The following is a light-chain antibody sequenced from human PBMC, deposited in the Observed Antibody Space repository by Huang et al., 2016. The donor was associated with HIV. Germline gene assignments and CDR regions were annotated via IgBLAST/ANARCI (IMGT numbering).Light chain of an antibody. CDR3: QQYYNAPIT. Sequence: DIVMTQSPDSLAVSLGERAPVNCKSSQSVSYGSYSKSYLAWYQQKPGQPPKLLIYWAATRESGVPDRFSGSGSGTDFTLTISSLQAEDVAVYYCQQYYNAPITFGQGTRLEI. V-gene: IGKV4-1*01. CDR1: QSVSYGSYSKSY. CDR2: WAA. J-gene: IGKJ5*01.